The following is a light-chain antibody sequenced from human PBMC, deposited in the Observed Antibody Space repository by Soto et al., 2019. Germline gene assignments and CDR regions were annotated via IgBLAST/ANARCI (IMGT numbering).Light chain of an antibody. CDR3: QQRSDWPPIT. Sequence: IGITQSPSTLSVSPGERATLSCRASENVNSILAWYQQKPGQAPRLLIYGASTRASGVPARFSGSGSGTESTLTISGLQSEDFAVYYCQQRSDWPPITFGQGTRLEIK. J-gene: IGKJ5*01. V-gene: IGKV3-15*01. CDR2: GAS. CDR1: ENVNSI.